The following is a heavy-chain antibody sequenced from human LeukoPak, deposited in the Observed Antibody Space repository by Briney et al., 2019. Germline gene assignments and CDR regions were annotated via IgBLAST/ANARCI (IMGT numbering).Heavy chain of an antibody. D-gene: IGHD3-10*01. CDR2: IYSDGTT. CDR1: GFTVFSNY. J-gene: IGHJ6*03. Sequence: GGSLRLSCAASGFTVFSNYMSWVRQAPGKGLEWVSVIYSDGTTYYAGSVQGRFTISRDNSKNTVYLQMKSLRAEDTAVYFCARERSYYYYYMDVWGKGTTVTVSS. CDR3: ARERSYYYYYMDV. V-gene: IGHV3-53*01.